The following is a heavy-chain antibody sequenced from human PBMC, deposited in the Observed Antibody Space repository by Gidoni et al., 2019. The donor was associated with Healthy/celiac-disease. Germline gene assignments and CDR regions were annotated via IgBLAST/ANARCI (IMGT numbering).Heavy chain of an antibody. V-gene: IGHV3-9*01. Sequence: EVQLVESGGGLVQPGRSLRLSCAASGFIFDDDAMHWVRQAPGKGLEWVSGISWNSGSIGYADSVKCRFTISRDNAKNYLYLQMNSLRAEDTALYYCAKDIYYGGNDDAFDIWGQGTMVTVSS. D-gene: IGHD4-17*01. CDR3: AKDIYYGGNDDAFDI. CDR2: ISWNSGSI. J-gene: IGHJ3*02. CDR1: GFIFDDDA.